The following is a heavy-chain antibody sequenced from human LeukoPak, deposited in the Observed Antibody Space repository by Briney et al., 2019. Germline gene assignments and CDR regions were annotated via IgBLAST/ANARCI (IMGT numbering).Heavy chain of an antibody. CDR3: ATMYSGSFHSYFDY. J-gene: IGHJ4*02. Sequence: ASVKVSCKASGGTFSSYAISWVRQAPGKGLEWMGGFDPEDGETIYAQKFQGRVTMTEDTSTDTAYMELSSLRSEDTAVYYCATMYSGSFHSYFDYWGQGTLVTVSS. D-gene: IGHD1-26*01. CDR2: FDPEDGET. V-gene: IGHV1-24*01. CDR1: GGTFSSYA.